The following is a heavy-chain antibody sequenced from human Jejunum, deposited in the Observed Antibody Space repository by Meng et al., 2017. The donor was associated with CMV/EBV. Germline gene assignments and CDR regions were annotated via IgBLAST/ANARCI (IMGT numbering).Heavy chain of an antibody. CDR2: INWNSGSI. V-gene: IGHV3-9*01. D-gene: IGHD6-19*01. CDR1: GFIFDDYA. CDR3: VKGLYATGWYAFDY. Sequence: SGFIFDDYAIHWVRQGPGRGLEWVSSINWNSGSIAYADSVKGRFTISRDNGKNSLYLQMDSLRAEDTALYYCVKGLYATGWYAFDYWGQGTAVTVSS. J-gene: IGHJ4*02.